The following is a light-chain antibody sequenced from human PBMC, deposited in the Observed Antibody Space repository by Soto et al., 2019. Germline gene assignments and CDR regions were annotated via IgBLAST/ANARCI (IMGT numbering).Light chain of an antibody. CDR3: QQYGRSPFT. CDR2: GAS. CDR1: QSVSSSY. Sequence: EIVLTQSPGTLSLSPGERATLSCRASQSVSSSYLAWYQQKPGQAPRLLIYGASSRATGIPGRFSGSGSGTDFTLTISRLEPEDFAVYDCQQYGRSPFTFGPGTKVDSK. J-gene: IGKJ3*01. V-gene: IGKV3-20*01.